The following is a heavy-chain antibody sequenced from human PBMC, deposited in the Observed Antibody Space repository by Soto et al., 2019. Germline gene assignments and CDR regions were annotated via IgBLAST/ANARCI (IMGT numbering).Heavy chain of an antibody. D-gene: IGHD3-9*01. CDR1: GFTFSSYS. Sequence: GGSLRLSCAASGFTFSSYSMNWVRQAPGKGLEWVSYISSSSSTIYYADSVKGRFTISRDNAKNSLYLQMNSLRDEDTAVYYCARQLYDILTGLYYGMDVWGQGTTVTVSS. V-gene: IGHV3-48*02. CDR2: ISSSSSTI. CDR3: ARQLYDILTGLYYGMDV. J-gene: IGHJ6*02.